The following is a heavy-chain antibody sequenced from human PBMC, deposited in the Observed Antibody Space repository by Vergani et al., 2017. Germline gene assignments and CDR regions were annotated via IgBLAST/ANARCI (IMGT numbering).Heavy chain of an antibody. V-gene: IGHV3-9*02. D-gene: IGHD3-3*01. Sequence: VQLQESGPGLVKPSQTLSLTCTVSGGSFSTGGQSWTWLRQSAGKGLEWVSGISWNSGSIGYADSVKGRFTISRDNAKNSLYLQMNSLRAEDTALYYCAKDHYDFWSGYPNLSPFDLWGRGTLVTVSS. CDR3: AKDHYDFWSGYPNLSPFDL. CDR1: GGSFSTGGQS. CDR2: ISWNSGSI. J-gene: IGHJ2*01.